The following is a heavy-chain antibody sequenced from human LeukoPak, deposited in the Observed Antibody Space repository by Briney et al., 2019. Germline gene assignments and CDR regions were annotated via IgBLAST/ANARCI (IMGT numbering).Heavy chain of an antibody. Sequence: GGSLRLSCTVSGFTVSSNSMSWVRQAPGKGLEWVSFIYSDNTHYSDPVEGRFTISRDNSKNTLYLQMNSLRAEDTAVYYCARRAGAYSHPYDYWGQGTLVTVSS. CDR1: GFTVSSNS. V-gene: IGHV3-53*01. CDR2: IYSDNT. CDR3: ARRAGAYSHPYDY. J-gene: IGHJ4*02. D-gene: IGHD4/OR15-4a*01.